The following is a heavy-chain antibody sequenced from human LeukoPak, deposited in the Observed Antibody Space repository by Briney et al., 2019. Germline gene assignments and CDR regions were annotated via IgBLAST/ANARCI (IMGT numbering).Heavy chain of an antibody. J-gene: IGHJ4*02. D-gene: IGHD3-16*02. CDR1: GFTFSSYA. Sequence: GGSLRLSCAASGFTFSSYAMTWVRQAPGKGLEWVSSITDTGVKTYYADSVKGRFAISRDNSKNTLDLQMNSLRAEDTAVYYCAKDQSAAYYDYVWGSYRQYYFDYWGQGTLVTVSS. CDR3: AKDQSAAYYDYVWGSYRQYYFDY. CDR2: ITDTGVKT. V-gene: IGHV3-23*01.